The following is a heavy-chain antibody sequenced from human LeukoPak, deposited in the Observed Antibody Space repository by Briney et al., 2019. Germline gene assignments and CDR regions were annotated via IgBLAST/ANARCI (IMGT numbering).Heavy chain of an antibody. D-gene: IGHD6-13*01. V-gene: IGHV3-48*03. CDR3: ARDRAAAGYDY. J-gene: IGHJ4*02. CDR2: ISSSGSTI. Sequence: GGSLRLSRAASGFTFSSYEMNWVRQAPGKGLEWVSYISSSGSTIYYADSVKGRFTISRDNAKNSLYLQMNSLRAEDTAVYYCARDRAAAGYDYWGQGTLVTVSS. CDR1: GFTFSSYE.